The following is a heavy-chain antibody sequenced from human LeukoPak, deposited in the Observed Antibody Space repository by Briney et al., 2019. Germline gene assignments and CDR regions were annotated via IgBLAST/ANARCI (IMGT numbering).Heavy chain of an antibody. Sequence: GGSLRLSCAASGFTFDDYAMHWVRQAPGKGLEWVSGISWNSGSIGYADSVKGRFTISRDNAKNSLYLQMSSLRAEDTALYYCAKDIGAHYYDSRSGPWVYWGQGTLVTVSS. CDR1: GFTFDDYA. D-gene: IGHD3-22*01. V-gene: IGHV3-9*01. CDR2: ISWNSGSI. CDR3: AKDIGAHYYDSRSGPWVY. J-gene: IGHJ4*02.